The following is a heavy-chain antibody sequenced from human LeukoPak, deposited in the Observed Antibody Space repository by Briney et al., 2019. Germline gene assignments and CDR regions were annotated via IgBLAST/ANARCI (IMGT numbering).Heavy chain of an antibody. D-gene: IGHD2-15*01. V-gene: IGHV3-53*01. CDR1: GFTVSSNY. CDR3: ARGRSGGYFDY. J-gene: IGHJ4*02. CDR2: IYSGGST. Sequence: AGGSLRLSCAASGFTVSSNYMSWVRQAPGKGLEWVSVIYSGGSTYYADSVKGRFTISRDNSKNTLYLQMNSLRAEDTAVYYCARGRSGGYFDYWGQGTLVTVSS.